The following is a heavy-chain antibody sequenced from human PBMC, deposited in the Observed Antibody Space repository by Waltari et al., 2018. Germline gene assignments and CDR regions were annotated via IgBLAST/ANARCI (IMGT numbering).Heavy chain of an antibody. V-gene: IGHV3-66*01. D-gene: IGHD6-19*01. CDR1: GFTVSSNY. CDR3: AKDAGPVAAEGDY. Sequence: EVQLVESGGGLVQPGGSLRLSCAASGFTVSSNYMSWVLLIYSDGRTYYDDSGKGRFTISRDNYKNTVYLQMSRLRVEDTAVYYCAKDAGPVAAEGDYWGQGTLVTVSS. CDR2: IYSDGRT. J-gene: IGHJ4*02.